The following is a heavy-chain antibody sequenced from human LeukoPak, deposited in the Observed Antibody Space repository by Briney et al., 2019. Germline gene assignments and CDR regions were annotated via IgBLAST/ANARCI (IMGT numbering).Heavy chain of an antibody. CDR3: AKDIYGDYGGFDY. Sequence: GGSLRLSCAASGFTFGTYAMSWVRQAPGKGLEWVSGIGGNVGSTYYADSVKGRLTVSRDNSKNTLYLQMNSLRAEDTAVYYCAKDIYGDYGGFDYWGQGTLVTVSS. CDR2: IGGNVGST. CDR1: GFTFGTYA. J-gene: IGHJ4*02. D-gene: IGHD4-17*01. V-gene: IGHV3-23*01.